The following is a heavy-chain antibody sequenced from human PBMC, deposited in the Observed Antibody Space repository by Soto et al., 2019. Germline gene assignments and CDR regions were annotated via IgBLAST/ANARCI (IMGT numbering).Heavy chain of an antibody. D-gene: IGHD4-17*01. CDR1: GYTFTSYG. J-gene: IGHJ4*02. Sequence: GASVKVSCKASGYTFTSYGISWVRQAPGQGLEWMGWISAYNGNTNYAQKLQGRVTMTTDTSTSTAYMELRSLRSDDTAVYYCASSGVEDYDDPYYHDFWGQGTLVIGSS. CDR3: ASSGVEDYDDPYYHDF. V-gene: IGHV1-18*01. CDR2: ISAYNGNT.